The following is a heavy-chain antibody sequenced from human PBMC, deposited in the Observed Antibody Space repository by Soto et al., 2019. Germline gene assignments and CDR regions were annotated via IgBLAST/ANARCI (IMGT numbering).Heavy chain of an antibody. CDR1: GFTFSSYA. CDR3: AKNIVVVTATFDY. D-gene: IGHD2-21*02. Sequence: PVGSLRLSCAASGFTFSSYAMSWVRQAPGKGLEWVSAISGSGGSTYYADSVKGRFTISRDNSKNTLYLQMNSLRAEDTAVYYCAKNIVVVTATFDYWGQGTLVTVSS. V-gene: IGHV3-23*01. CDR2: ISGSGGST. J-gene: IGHJ4*02.